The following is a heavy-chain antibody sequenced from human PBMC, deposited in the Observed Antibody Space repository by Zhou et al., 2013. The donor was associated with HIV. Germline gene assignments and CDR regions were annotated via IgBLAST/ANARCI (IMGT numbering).Heavy chain of an antibody. V-gene: IGHV1-24*01. CDR2: FDPEDGEA. CDR3: ARDETRSSTWYRMGFDP. CDR1: GYTLTELL. J-gene: IGHJ5*02. D-gene: IGHD6-13*01. Sequence: QAQLVQSGAEVKKPGASVRVSCKVSGYTLTELLIHWVRLPPGQGLEWIGGFDPEDGEAIYPQNFLGRVIMSQDTSTNTAYMDVSSLTSEDTALYYCARDETRSSTWYRMGFDPWGQGTLVTVSS.